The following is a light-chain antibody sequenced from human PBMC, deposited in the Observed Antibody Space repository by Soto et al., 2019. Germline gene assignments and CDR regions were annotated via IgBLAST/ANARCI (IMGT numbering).Light chain of an antibody. J-gene: IGKJ5*01. Sequence: DIQLTQSPSFLSASVGDRVTITCRASQGISSYLSWYQQKPGKAPNLLIYAASTLQSGVPSRFSGSGSGTQFTLPISSLQPEDFATYYCQQLNSYPITFGQGTRLEMK. CDR3: QQLNSYPIT. V-gene: IGKV1-9*01. CDR1: QGISSY. CDR2: AAS.